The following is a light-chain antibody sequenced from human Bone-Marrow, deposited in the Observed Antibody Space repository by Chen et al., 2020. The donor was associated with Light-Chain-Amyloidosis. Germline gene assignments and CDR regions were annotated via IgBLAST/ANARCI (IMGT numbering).Light chain of an antibody. Sequence: SYELTQPPSVSVSPGQTARITCSGDVLPTKYAYWYQQKPGQAPVLVIHRDTERPSGISERFSGSSSGRTDTLTISGVQAEDEADYHCQSADSSGTYEVIFGGGTKLTVL. CDR3: QSADSSGTYEVI. CDR1: VLPTKY. J-gene: IGLJ2*01. CDR2: RDT. V-gene: IGLV3-25*03.